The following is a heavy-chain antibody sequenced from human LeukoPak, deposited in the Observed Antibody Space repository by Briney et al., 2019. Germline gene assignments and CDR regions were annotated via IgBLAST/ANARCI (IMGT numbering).Heavy chain of an antibody. CDR3: ARQLPGYSSGWYLYYFDY. J-gene: IGHJ4*02. D-gene: IGHD6-19*01. CDR2: IYYSGST. Sequence: SGTLSLTCTVSGGSISSYYWSWIRQPPGKGLEWIGYIYYSGSTNYNPSLKSRVTISVDTSKNQFSLKLSSVTAADTAVYYCARQLPGYSSGWYLYYFDYWGQGTPVTVSS. CDR1: GGSISSYY. V-gene: IGHV4-59*08.